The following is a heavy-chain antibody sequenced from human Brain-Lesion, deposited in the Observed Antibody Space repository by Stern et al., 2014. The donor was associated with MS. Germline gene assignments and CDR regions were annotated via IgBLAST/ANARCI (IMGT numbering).Heavy chain of an antibody. CDR3: ARIFGGNFDN. D-gene: IGHD4-23*01. CDR1: GGSISSGDYS. J-gene: IGHJ4*02. Sequence: QLQLQESGSGLVKPSPTLSLTCAVSGGSISSGDYSWSWIRQPPGKSLEWIGYIVHSGSTYYNPSLKSRVSISVDRSKNQFSLKLSSVTAADTAMYYCARIFGGNFDNWGQGTLVTVSS. V-gene: IGHV4-30-2*01. CDR2: IVHSGST.